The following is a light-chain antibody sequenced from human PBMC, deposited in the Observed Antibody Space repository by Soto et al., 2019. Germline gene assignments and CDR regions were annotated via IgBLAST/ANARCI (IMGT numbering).Light chain of an antibody. CDR2: TAS. CDR1: QGISNY. J-gene: IGKJ5*01. CDR3: QQLNNYPIT. Sequence: DIQMTQSPPTLSASVGDRVTITCRASQGISNYLAWYQQKPGKVPKLLIYTASTLQSGVPSRFSGSGSGTEFTLTINSLQPEDFATYYCQQLNNYPITFGQGTRLEIK. V-gene: IGKV1-9*01.